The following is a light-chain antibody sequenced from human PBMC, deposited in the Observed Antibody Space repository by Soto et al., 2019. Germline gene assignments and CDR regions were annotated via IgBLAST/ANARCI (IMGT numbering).Light chain of an antibody. CDR2: STN. Sequence: QTVVTQAPSFSVSPGGTVTLTCGLSSGSVSTSYYPSWYQQTPGQAPRTLIYSTNTRSSGVPDRFSGSILGNKAALTITGAQADDESDDSCVLYMGSGFWVFGGGTKLTVL. J-gene: IGLJ3*02. V-gene: IGLV8-61*01. CDR3: VLYMGSGFWV. CDR1: SGSVSTSYY.